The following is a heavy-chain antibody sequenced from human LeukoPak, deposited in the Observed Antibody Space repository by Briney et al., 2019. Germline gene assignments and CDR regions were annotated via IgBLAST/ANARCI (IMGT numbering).Heavy chain of an antibody. V-gene: IGHV4-39*01. CDR1: GGSISSSSYY. CDR2: IYYSGST. J-gene: IGHJ4*01. Sequence: TPETLSLTCTVSGGSISSSSYYWGWIRHPPGKGLAWVGSIYYSGSTYYNPSLKSRVTISVDTSKNQFSLKLSSVTAADTAVYYCASYSSGWTWFDYWGQGTLVTVSS. D-gene: IGHD6-19*01. CDR3: ASYSSGWTWFDY.